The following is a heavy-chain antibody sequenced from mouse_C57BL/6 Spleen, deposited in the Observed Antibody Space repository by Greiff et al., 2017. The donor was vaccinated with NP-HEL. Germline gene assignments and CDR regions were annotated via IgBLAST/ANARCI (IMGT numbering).Heavy chain of an antibody. V-gene: IGHV1-78*01. CDR2: IYPRDGST. CDR3: ARSENYYGSSYPFAY. J-gene: IGHJ3*01. CDR1: GYTFTDHT. D-gene: IGHD1-1*01. Sequence: QVQLQQSDAELVKPGASVKISCKVSGYTFTDHTIHWMKQRPEQGLEWIGYIYPRDGSTKYNEKFKGKATLTADKSSSTAYMQLNSLTSEDSAVYFGARSENYYGSSYPFAYWGQGTLVTVSA.